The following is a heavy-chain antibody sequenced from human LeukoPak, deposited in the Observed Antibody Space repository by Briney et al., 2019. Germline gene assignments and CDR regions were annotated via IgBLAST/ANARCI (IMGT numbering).Heavy chain of an antibody. V-gene: IGHV4-39*07. Sequence: SETLSLTCTFSGDSISSSTYYCAWIRQSPGKGLEWIGSIDYSGSAYYNPSLKSRVTISVDTSENQFSLKLTSVTAADTAVYYCARGGVTGAPNWFDPWGQGTLVTVSA. CDR3: ARGGVTGAPNWFDP. J-gene: IGHJ5*02. CDR1: GDSISSSTYY. D-gene: IGHD2-21*02. CDR2: IDYSGSA.